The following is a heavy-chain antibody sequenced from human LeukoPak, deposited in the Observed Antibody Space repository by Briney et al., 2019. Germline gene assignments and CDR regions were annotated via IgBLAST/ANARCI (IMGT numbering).Heavy chain of an antibody. CDR2: ISYDETHK. J-gene: IGHJ6*02. D-gene: IGHD6-13*01. V-gene: IGHV3-30-3*01. CDR3: ARSAAAAGTGVYYGMDV. CDR1: GFSFSDYA. Sequence: GGSLRLSCEASGFSFSDYAMHWVRQAPGKGLEWVAVISYDETHKYYADSVQGRFTISRDNSKNTLYLQMNSLRAEDTAVYYCARSAAAAGTGVYYGMDVWGQGTTVTVSS.